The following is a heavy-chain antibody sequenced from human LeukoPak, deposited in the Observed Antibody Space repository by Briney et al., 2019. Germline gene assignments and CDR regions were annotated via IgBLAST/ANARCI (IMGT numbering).Heavy chain of an antibody. D-gene: IGHD3-10*01. Sequence: PSETLSLTCTVSGGSISSSDSYWAWVRQPPGKGLEWNGSICFSRTTYYNPSLKSRVTMSIDTSKNHFSLKVASVTAADTAVYYCGRHFPETGRDEQPLEYWGQGSLFTVSS. CDR3: GRHFPETGRDEQPLEY. CDR1: GGSISSSDSY. V-gene: IGHV4-39*01. CDR2: ICFSRTT. J-gene: IGHJ4*02.